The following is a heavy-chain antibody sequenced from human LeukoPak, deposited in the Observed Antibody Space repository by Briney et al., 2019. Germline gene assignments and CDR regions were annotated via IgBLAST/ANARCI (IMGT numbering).Heavy chain of an antibody. V-gene: IGHV3-30*02. J-gene: IGHJ3*02. CDR2: IRYDGSNK. D-gene: IGHD6-13*01. CDR1: GFTFSSYG. CDR3: GGSSWYRNAFDI. Sequence: GGSLRLSCAASGFTFSSYGMHWVRQAPVKALEWVAFIRYDGSNKYYADSVKGRFTISRDNSKNTLYLQMNSPRAEDTAVYYCGGSSWYRNAFDIWGQGTMVTVSS.